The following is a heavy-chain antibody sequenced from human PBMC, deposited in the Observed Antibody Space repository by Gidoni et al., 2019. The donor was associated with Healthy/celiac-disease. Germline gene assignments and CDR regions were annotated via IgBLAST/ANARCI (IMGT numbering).Heavy chain of an antibody. CDR3: ARAVIAVGLIDY. J-gene: IGHJ4*02. CDR2: ISYDGSNK. V-gene: IGHV3-30-3*01. Sequence: QVQLVESGGGVVQPGRSLRLSCAASGFTFSSYAMHWVRRAPGKGLEWVAVISYDGSNKYYADSVKGRFTISRDNSKNTLYLQMNSLRAEDTAVYYCARAVIAVGLIDYWGQGTLVTVSS. CDR1: GFTFSSYA. D-gene: IGHD6-19*01.